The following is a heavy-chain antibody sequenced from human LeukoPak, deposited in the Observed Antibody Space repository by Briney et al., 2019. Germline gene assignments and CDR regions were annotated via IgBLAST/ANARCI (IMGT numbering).Heavy chain of an antibody. J-gene: IGHJ3*02. D-gene: IGHD6-19*01. V-gene: IGHV4-59*08. Sequence: SETLSLTCTVSNGSFSNHFWSWIRQPPGKGLEWIGYISYSGSAHYDPSLKSRVTISVDTSKNQFSLKLSSVTAADTAVYYCASGVAVDPDTFDIWGLETLVTVSS. CDR2: ISYSGSA. CDR1: NGSFSNHF. CDR3: ASGVAVDPDTFDI.